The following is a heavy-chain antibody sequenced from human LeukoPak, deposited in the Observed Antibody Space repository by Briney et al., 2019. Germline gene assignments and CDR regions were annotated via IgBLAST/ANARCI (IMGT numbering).Heavy chain of an antibody. CDR1: GDSFSSSY. CDR2: IYYSGNT. D-gene: IGHD1-26*01. V-gene: IGHV4-59*05. Sequence: SETLSLTCTVSGDSFSSSYWSWIRQPPGKGLEWIGSIYYSGNTYYNSSLKSRVTISVDTSKNQFSLKLSSVTAADTAVYYCARRIVGARDAFDIWGQGTMVTVSS. J-gene: IGHJ3*02. CDR3: ARRIVGARDAFDI.